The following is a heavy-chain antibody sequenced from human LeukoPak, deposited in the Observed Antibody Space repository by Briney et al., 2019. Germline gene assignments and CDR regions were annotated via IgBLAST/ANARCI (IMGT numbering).Heavy chain of an antibody. D-gene: IGHD6-13*01. Sequence: SETLSLTCTVSGGSISSSSYYWGWIRQPPGKGLEWIGSIYYSGSTYYNPSLKSRVTISVDTSKNQFSLKLSSVTAADTAVYYCAIRYSSNWYNWFDPWGQGTLVTVSS. CDR3: AIRYSSNWYNWFDP. V-gene: IGHV4-39*01. CDR1: GGSISSSSYY. CDR2: IYYSGST. J-gene: IGHJ5*02.